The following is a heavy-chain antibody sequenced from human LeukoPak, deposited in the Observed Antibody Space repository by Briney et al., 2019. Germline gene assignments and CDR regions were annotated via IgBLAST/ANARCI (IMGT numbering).Heavy chain of an antibody. D-gene: IGHD2-2*01. CDR3: AICSSTSCHSGLGAFDI. CDR2: INPNSGGT. J-gene: IGHJ3*02. CDR1: GYTFTGYY. V-gene: IGHV1-2*02. Sequence: GASVKVSCKASGYTFTGYYMHWVRQAPGQGLEWMGWINPNSGGTNYAQKFQGRVTMTRDTSISTAYMELSRLRSDDTAVYYCAICSSTSCHSGLGAFDIWGQGTMVTVSS.